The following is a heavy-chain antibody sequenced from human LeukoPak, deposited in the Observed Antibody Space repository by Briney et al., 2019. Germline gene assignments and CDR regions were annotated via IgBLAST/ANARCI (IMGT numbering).Heavy chain of an antibody. CDR3: AREFRAFYYGSGSYYNDWFDP. V-gene: IGHV4-34*01. D-gene: IGHD3-10*01. Sequence: PSETLSLTCAVYGGSFSGYYWSWIRQPPGKGLEWIGEINHIGSTNYNPSLKSRVTISVDTSKNQFSLKLSSVTAADTAVYYCAREFRAFYYGSGSYYNDWFDPWGQGTLVTVSS. J-gene: IGHJ5*02. CDR2: INHIGST. CDR1: GGSFSGYY.